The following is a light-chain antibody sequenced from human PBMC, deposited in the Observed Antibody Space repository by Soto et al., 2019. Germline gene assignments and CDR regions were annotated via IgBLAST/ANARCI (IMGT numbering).Light chain of an antibody. CDR2: MEGSGSY. CDR1: SGHSSYI. Sequence: QPVLTQSPSASASLGSSVKLTCTLSSGHSSYIIAWHQQQPGKAPRYLMKMEGSGSYNKGSGVPDRFSGSSSGAERYLTISTRHFDDEDDYYCGTSGSSTWVFGGGTKVTVL. J-gene: IGLJ3*02. V-gene: IGLV4-60*02. CDR3: GTSGSSTWV.